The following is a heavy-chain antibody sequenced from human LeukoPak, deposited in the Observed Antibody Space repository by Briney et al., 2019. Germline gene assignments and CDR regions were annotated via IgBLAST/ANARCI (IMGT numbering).Heavy chain of an antibody. CDR3: ATATDYFDY. CDR2: FDPENGET. V-gene: IGHV1-24*01. CDR1: GYTLTELS. J-gene: IGHJ4*02. Sequence: ASVKVSCTVSGYTLTELSVYWVRQAPGKGLEWMGGFDPENGETIYAQSFQGRLTMTEDTSTDTAYMELSSLRSEDTAVYYCATATDYFDYWGQGTLVTVSS.